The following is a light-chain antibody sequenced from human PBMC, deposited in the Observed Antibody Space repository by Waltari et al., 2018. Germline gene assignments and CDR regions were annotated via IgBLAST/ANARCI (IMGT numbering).Light chain of an antibody. CDR1: QSFLHRDGYNY. CDR3: MQALRTWT. Sequence: VMNHSPASLPVTPGEPASISWGSSQSFLHRDGYNYVDWYLQKPGQSPHLLFYLGSNRASGVPDRFSGSGSGTDFTLKISRVEAEDVGVYYCMQALRTWTFGQGTKVEIK. V-gene: IGKV2-28*01. CDR2: LGS. J-gene: IGKJ1*01.